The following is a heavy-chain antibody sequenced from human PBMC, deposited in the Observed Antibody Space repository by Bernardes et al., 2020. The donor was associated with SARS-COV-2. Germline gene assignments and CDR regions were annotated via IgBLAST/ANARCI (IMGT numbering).Heavy chain of an antibody. Sequence: GGSLRLSCAASGFIFSTYCMTWVRQAPGKGLEWVAHINQDGSTTYSVDSVQGRFTISRDNAKNFLYLQMNSLRAEDTAVYYCARLSVSYDDHWGQGTLVTVSS. CDR2: INQDGSTT. J-gene: IGHJ4*02. V-gene: IGHV3-7*03. CDR1: GFIFSTYC. D-gene: IGHD3-16*01. CDR3: ARLSVSYDDH.